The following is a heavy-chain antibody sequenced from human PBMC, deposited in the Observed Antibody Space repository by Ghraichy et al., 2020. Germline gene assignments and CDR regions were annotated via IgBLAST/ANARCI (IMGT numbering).Heavy chain of an antibody. D-gene: IGHD5-12*01. Sequence: SQTLSLTCSVSGGSISTYYWSWIRQSPGKGLEWIGYVYYTGSTSYNPSLKSPVTISVDTSRNHFSLELSSVTPADTAVYYCARVEYSGYDFRGAFDIWGEGTVVTVSS. CDR1: GGSISTYY. CDR3: ARVEYSGYDFRGAFDI. V-gene: IGHV4-59*01. J-gene: IGHJ3*02. CDR2: VYYTGST.